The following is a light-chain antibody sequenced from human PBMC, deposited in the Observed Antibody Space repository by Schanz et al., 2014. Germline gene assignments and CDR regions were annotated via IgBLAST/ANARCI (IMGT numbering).Light chain of an antibody. CDR3: QHYSLSPL. CDR2: DAS. V-gene: IGKV3-11*01. J-gene: IGKJ1*01. Sequence: VLTQSSATLSLSPGQRVALSCWASQPIDTYVAWYQHKPGQAPRLLIYDASKRAPGIPARFSGSGSGTDFTLTISRLETEDFAVYYCQHYSLSPLFGQGTKVEIK. CDR1: QPIDTY.